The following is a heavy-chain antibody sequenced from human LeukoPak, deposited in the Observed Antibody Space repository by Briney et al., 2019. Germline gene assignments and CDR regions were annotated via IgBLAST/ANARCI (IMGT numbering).Heavy chain of an antibody. CDR3: ASFATADAFDI. V-gene: IGHV1-69*01. Sequence: SVKVSCKASGGTFSSYAISWVRQAPGQGLEWMGGIIPIFGTANYAQKFQGRATITADESTSTAYMELSSLRSEDTAVYYCASFATADAFDIWGQGTMVTVSS. CDR1: GGTFSSYA. CDR2: IIPIFGTA. D-gene: IGHD1-26*01. J-gene: IGHJ3*02.